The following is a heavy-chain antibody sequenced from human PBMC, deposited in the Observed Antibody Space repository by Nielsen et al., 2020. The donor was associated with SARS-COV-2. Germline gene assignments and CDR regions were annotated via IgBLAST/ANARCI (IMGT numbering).Heavy chain of an antibody. Sequence: SLKISCAASGFTFDDYAMHWVRQAPGKGLEWVSGISWNSGSIAYADSVKGRFTISRDNAKNSLHLQMNSLRAEDTAFYYCARGRRVGTTPFEYWGQGTLVTVSS. CDR3: ARGRRVGTTPFEY. CDR2: ISWNSGSI. V-gene: IGHV3-9*01. CDR1: GFTFDDYA. D-gene: IGHD1-14*01. J-gene: IGHJ4*02.